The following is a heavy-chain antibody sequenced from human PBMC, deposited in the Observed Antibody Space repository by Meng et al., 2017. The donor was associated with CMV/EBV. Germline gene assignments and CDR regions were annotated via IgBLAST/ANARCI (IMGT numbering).Heavy chain of an antibody. Sequence: QVQLVQSGADVKKPGSSVKVSCKASGGTFSSYAISWVRQAPGQGLEWMGGIIPIFGTANYAQKFQGRVTITADKSTSTAYMELSSLRSEDTAVYYCASAPTYNYYDSSGYFDYWGQGTLVTVSS. V-gene: IGHV1-69*06. J-gene: IGHJ4*02. CDR2: IIPIFGTA. D-gene: IGHD3-22*01. CDR3: ASAPTYNYYDSSGYFDY. CDR1: GGTFSSYA.